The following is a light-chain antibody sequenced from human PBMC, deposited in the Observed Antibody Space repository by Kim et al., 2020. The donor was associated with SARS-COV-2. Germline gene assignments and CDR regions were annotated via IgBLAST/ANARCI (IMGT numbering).Light chain of an antibody. CDR3: QHYDNLRT. Sequence: DIQMTQAPSSLSASVGDRVTITCQANQDINNNLNWYQQKPGKAPKLLIYDASNLQTGVPSRFSGSRDGAGTDFTLTISSLQPDDFATYYCQHYDNLRTFGQGTEVDIK. CDR1: QDINNN. J-gene: IGKJ1*01. CDR2: DAS. V-gene: IGKV1-33*01.